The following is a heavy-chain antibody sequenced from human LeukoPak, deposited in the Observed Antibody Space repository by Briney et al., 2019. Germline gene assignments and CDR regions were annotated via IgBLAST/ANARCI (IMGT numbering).Heavy chain of an antibody. V-gene: IGHV3-23*01. D-gene: IGHD5-18*01. CDR3: AKASGYSYAPGNWFDP. J-gene: IGHJ5*02. Sequence: GGSLRLSCAASGFTFSSYAMSWVRQAPGKGLEWVSAISGSGGSTYYADSVKGRFTISGDNSKNTLYLQMNSLRAEDTAVYYCAKASGYSYAPGNWFDPWGQGTLVTVSS. CDR1: GFTFSSYA. CDR2: ISGSGGST.